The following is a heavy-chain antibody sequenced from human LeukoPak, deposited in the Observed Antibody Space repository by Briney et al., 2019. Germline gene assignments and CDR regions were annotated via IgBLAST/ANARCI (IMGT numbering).Heavy chain of an antibody. CDR1: GGSISGYY. CDR3: VRGYSGYPYYLDY. CDR2: ISYSGST. V-gene: IGHV4-59*08. Sequence: ESSETLSLTCTVSGGSISGYYWTWIRQPPGKGLEWIGYISYSGSTSSHPSLKSRVTISLDTSKNQFSLKLTSVTAADTAVYYCVRGYSGYPYYLDYWGQGTLVTVSS. J-gene: IGHJ4*02. D-gene: IGHD5-12*01.